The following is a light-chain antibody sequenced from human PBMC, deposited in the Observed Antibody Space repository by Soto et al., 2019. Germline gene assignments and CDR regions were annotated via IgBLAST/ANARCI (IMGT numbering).Light chain of an antibody. CDR2: VDN. CDR1: SGSIGSSY. Sequence: NFMLTQPHSVSESPGKTVTISCTRSSGSIGSSYVQWYQQRPGSSPTTVIFVDNQRPTGVPVRFSGSIDSSSNSASLVISGLRTEDEADYYCQSYDTSNPLVFGGGTQLTVL. V-gene: IGLV6-57*01. CDR3: QSYDTSNPLV. J-gene: IGLJ3*02.